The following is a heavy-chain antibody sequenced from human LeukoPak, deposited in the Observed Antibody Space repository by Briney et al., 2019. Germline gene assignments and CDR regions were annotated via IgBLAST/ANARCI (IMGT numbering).Heavy chain of an antibody. Sequence: GGSLRLSCTGSGFTFNFYWMSWVRQAPGKGLEWVASIKEDGSEVHYLDSMRGRFTISRDNAKNSLYLEGNSLRAEDTAVYYCARAQRKALRLDAFDIWGQGTMVTVSS. V-gene: IGHV3-7*01. J-gene: IGHJ3*02. CDR2: IKEDGSEV. D-gene: IGHD3-3*01. CDR3: ARAQRKALRLDAFDI. CDR1: GFTFNFYW.